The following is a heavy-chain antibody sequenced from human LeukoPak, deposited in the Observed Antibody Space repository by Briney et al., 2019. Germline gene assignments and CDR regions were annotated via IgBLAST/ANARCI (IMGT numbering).Heavy chain of an antibody. J-gene: IGHJ4*02. D-gene: IGHD6-13*01. V-gene: IGHV3-53*04. Sequence: QPGGSLRLSCAASGFTVSSNYMSWVRQAPGKGLEWVSVIYSGGSTYYADSVKGRFTISRHNSKNTLYLQMNSLRAEDTAVYYCARAFSGYSTSWYDYWGQGTLVTVSS. CDR1: GFTVSSNY. CDR2: IYSGGST. CDR3: ARAFSGYSTSWYDY.